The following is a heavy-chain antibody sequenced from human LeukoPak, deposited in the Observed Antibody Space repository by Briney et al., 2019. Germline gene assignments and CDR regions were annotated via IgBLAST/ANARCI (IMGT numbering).Heavy chain of an antibody. D-gene: IGHD1-1*01. CDR1: GGSISSYY. CDR3: AREDPVERVLDY. V-gene: IGHV4-59*01. CDR2: IYYSGST. Sequence: SETLSLTCTVSGGSISSYYWSWIRQPPGKGLEWIGYIYYSGSTNYNPSLKSRVTISVDTSKNQFSLKLSSVTAADTAVYYCAREDPVERVLDYWGQGTLVTVSS. J-gene: IGHJ4*02.